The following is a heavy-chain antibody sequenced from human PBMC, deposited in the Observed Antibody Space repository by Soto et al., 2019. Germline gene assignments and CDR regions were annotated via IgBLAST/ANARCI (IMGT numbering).Heavy chain of an antibody. CDR1: GYTFTGYY. CDR3: ARGDYYGSGSYFRLLSGYYYGMDV. J-gene: IGHJ6*02. V-gene: IGHV1-2*04. D-gene: IGHD3-10*01. CDR2: INPNSGGT. Sequence: ASVNVSCKASGYTFTGYYMHWVRQAPGQGLEWMGWINPNSGGTNYAQKFQGWVTMTRDTSISTAYMELSRLRSDDTAVYYCARGDYYGSGSYFRLLSGYYYGMDVWGQGTTVTVSS.